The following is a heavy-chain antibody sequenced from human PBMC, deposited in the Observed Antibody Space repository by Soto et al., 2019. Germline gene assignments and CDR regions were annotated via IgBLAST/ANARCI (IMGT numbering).Heavy chain of an antibody. Sequence: ELQLVETGGGLIQPGGSLRLSCAASGFTVSGNYMSWVRQAPGKRLEWVSVIYNGGGTYYADFVKGRFTISRDNSKNTLYLQMNSRRAEDTGVYYCASTRGSSYDYWGQGTLVTVSS. CDR1: GFTVSGNY. V-gene: IGHV3-53*02. D-gene: IGHD6-6*01. CDR2: IYNGGGT. J-gene: IGHJ4*02. CDR3: ASTRGSSYDY.